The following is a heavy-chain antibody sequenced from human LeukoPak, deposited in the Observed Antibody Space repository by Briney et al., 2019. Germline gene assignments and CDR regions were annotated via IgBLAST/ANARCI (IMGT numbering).Heavy chain of an antibody. CDR3: VRDGGVSGYDLLDY. J-gene: IGHJ4*02. CDR2: INQDGSEE. V-gene: IGHV3-7*01. D-gene: IGHD5-12*01. CDR1: GFTFSHYW. Sequence: PGGSLRLSCAASGFTFSHYWMTWVRQAPGKGLEWVAQINQDGSEEYYMDSVKARFTISRDNAKNSVFLQMYSLRAEDTAVYYCVRDGGVSGYDLLDYWGQGTLVTVSS.